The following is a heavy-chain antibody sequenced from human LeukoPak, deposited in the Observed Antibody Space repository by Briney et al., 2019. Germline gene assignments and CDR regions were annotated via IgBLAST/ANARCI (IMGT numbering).Heavy chain of an antibody. CDR2: INHSGST. V-gene: IGHV4-39*01. CDR3: ARQWLQSSPVDI. Sequence: PSETLSLTCTVSGGSISSSSYYWGWIRQPPWKGLEWIGEINHSGSTNYNPSLKSRVTISVDTSKNQFSLKLSSVTAADTAVYYCARQWLQSSPVDIWGQGTMVTVSS. J-gene: IGHJ3*02. CDR1: GGSISSSSYY. D-gene: IGHD5-24*01.